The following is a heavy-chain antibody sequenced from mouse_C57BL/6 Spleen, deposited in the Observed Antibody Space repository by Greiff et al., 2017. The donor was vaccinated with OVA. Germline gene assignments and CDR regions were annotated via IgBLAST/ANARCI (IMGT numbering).Heavy chain of an antibody. CDR2: IDPETGGT. CDR3: TRNWDGWYFDV. CDR1: GYTFTDYE. V-gene: IGHV1-15*01. D-gene: IGHD4-1*01. Sequence: QVQLQQSGAELVRPGASVTLSCKASGYTFTDYEMHWVKQTPVHGLEWIGAIDPETGGTAYNQKFKGKAILTADKSSSTAYMELRSLTSEDSAVYYCTRNWDGWYFDVWGTGTTVTVSS. J-gene: IGHJ1*03.